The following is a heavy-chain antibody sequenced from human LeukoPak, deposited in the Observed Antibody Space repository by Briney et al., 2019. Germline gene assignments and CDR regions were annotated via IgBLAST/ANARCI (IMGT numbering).Heavy chain of an antibody. Sequence: PSETLSLTCAVYGGSFSGYYWSWIRQPPGKGLEWIGEINHSGSTNYNPSLKGRVTISVDTSKNQFSLKLSSVTAADAAVYYCARLTLGATSFDYWGQGTLVTVSS. V-gene: IGHV4-34*01. CDR2: INHSGST. D-gene: IGHD1-26*01. CDR3: ARLTLGATSFDY. CDR1: GGSFSGYY. J-gene: IGHJ4*02.